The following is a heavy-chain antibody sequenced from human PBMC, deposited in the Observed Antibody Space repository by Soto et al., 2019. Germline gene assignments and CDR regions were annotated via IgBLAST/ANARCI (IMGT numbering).Heavy chain of an antibody. D-gene: IGHD5-18*01. V-gene: IGHV4-39*01. Sequence: SETLSLTCTVSGGSISSSSYYWGWIRQPPGKGLEWIGSIFYSGSTYYNPSLKSRVTISVDTSKNQFSLKLSSVTAADTAVYYCACIFSGGYGYGFYYYGMDVWGQGTTVTSP. CDR3: ACIFSGGYGYGFYYYGMDV. CDR2: IFYSGST. J-gene: IGHJ6*02. CDR1: GGSISSSSYY.